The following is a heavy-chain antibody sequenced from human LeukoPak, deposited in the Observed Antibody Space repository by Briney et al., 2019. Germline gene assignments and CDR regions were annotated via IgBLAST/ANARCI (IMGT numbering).Heavy chain of an antibody. CDR2: ISWNSGSI. D-gene: IGHD2-15*01. CDR3: AKDIGLGTYCSGGSCYSRYFGMDG. J-gene: IGHJ6*02. Sequence: GGSLRLSCAASGFTFDDYAMHWVRQARGKGLEWVSGISWNSGSIGYADSVKGRFTISRDNAKNSLYLQMNSLRAEDTALYYCAKDIGLGTYCSGGSCYSRYFGMDGWGQGTTVTVSS. V-gene: IGHV3-9*01. CDR1: GFTFDDYA.